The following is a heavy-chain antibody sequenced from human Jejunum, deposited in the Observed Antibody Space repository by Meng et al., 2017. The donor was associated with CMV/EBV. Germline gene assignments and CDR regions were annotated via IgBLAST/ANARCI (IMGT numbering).Heavy chain of an antibody. CDR3: ARDRGDYGGNSGIFDF. J-gene: IGHJ4*02. CDR2: IYYSGTS. V-gene: IGHV4-61*01. D-gene: IGHD4-23*01. CDR1: SVSSYKSY. Sequence: SVSSYKSYWAWIRQPPGEGLEYIGCIYYSGTSSYTPSLQSRVTISADTSMNQFSLKLSSVTAADTAVYYCARDRGDYGGNSGIFDFWGQGTPVTVSS.